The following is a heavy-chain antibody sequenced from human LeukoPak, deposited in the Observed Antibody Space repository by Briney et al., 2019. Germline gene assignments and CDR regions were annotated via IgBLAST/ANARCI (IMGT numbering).Heavy chain of an antibody. Sequence: SETLSLTCTVSGGSISSYYWSWIRQPLGKGLEWIGYIYYSGSTNYNPSLKSRVTISVDTSKNQFSLKLSSVTAADTAVYYCARARYDFWSGYYYYFDYWGQGTLVTVSS. CDR2: IYYSGST. CDR1: GGSISSYY. J-gene: IGHJ4*02. D-gene: IGHD3-3*01. V-gene: IGHV4-59*08. CDR3: ARARYDFWSGYYYYFDY.